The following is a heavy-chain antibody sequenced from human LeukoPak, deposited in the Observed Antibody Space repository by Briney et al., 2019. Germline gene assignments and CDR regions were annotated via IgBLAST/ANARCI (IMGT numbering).Heavy chain of an antibody. Sequence: PGGSLRLSCAASGFTFSSYAMSWVRQAPGKGLEWVSAISGSGGSTYYADSVKGRFTISRDNSKSTLFLQMNSLRAEDTALYYCAKDPGWQLNTYYFDYWGQGTLVTVSS. D-gene: IGHD5-24*01. V-gene: IGHV3-23*01. CDR1: GFTFSSYA. CDR3: AKDPGWQLNTYYFDY. CDR2: ISGSGGST. J-gene: IGHJ4*02.